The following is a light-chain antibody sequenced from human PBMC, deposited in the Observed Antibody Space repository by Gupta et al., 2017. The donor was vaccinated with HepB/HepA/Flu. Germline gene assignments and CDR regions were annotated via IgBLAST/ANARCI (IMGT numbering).Light chain of an antibody. CDR3: QSYDSSLSGVI. CDR1: SSNIGADYD. CDR2: GDS. Sequence: QSVLTQPPSVSWAPGQRVPISCTGSSSNIGADYDVHWYQQLPGTAPKLLIYGDSDRPSGVPDRFSGSKSGTSASLAITGLQAEDEADYYCQSYDSSLSGVIFGGGTKLTVL. V-gene: IGLV1-40*01. J-gene: IGLJ2*01.